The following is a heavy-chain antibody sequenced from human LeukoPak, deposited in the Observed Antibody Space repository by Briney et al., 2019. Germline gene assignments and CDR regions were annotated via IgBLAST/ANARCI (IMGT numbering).Heavy chain of an antibody. Sequence: SLKLSCAASGFTFSNYWMHWVRQVPGKGLVWVSRINVDGSVKSYADSVKGRFTISRDNAKNTVSLQMNSLRAEDTAVYYCVRDLILVDTPGDDFDYWGQGALVTVSS. D-gene: IGHD4-23*01. V-gene: IGHV3-74*01. CDR2: INVDGSVK. J-gene: IGHJ4*02. CDR3: VRDLILVDTPGDDFDY. CDR1: GFTFSNYW.